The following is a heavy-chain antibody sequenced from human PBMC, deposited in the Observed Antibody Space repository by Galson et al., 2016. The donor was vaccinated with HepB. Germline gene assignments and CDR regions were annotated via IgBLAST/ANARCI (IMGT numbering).Heavy chain of an antibody. CDR1: GGSISRDDYY. CDR3: ARDPDCSGRSCSGY. Sequence: TLSLTCTVSGGSISRDDYYWSWIRQPPGKGLEWIGYIYYSGSTYYNPSLKGRVTISVDTSKNQFSLKLTSVTAADTAVYYCARDPDCSGRSCSGYWGQGTLVTVSS. V-gene: IGHV4-30-4*01. J-gene: IGHJ4*02. CDR2: IYYSGST. D-gene: IGHD2-15*01.